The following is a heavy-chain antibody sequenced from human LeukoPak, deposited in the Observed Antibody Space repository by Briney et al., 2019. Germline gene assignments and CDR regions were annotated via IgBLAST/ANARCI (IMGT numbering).Heavy chain of an antibody. CDR1: GFTFSSYA. Sequence: GGSLRLSCAASGFTFSSYAMHWVRQAPGKGLEWVAVISYDGSNKYYADSVKGRFTISRDNSKNTLYLQMNSLRAEDTAVYYCARDTLRDYYDSSGHEYWGQGTLVTVSS. D-gene: IGHD3-22*01. V-gene: IGHV3-30*04. CDR3: ARDTLRDYYDSSGHEY. J-gene: IGHJ4*02. CDR2: ISYDGSNK.